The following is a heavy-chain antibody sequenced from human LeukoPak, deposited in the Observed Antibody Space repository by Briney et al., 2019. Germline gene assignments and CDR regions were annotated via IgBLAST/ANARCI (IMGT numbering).Heavy chain of an antibody. J-gene: IGHJ4*02. CDR1: GYTFTSYA. CDR2: ISTDTGNP. Sequence: ASVKVSCKASGYTFTSYAMNWVRQAPGRGLEWMGWISTDTGNPTYAQGFTGRFVFSLDTSVSTAYLQISSLKAEDTAVYYCARDVGDILTGYYIPFDYWGQGTLVTVSS. CDR3: ARDVGDILTGYYIPFDY. V-gene: IGHV7-4-1*02. D-gene: IGHD3-9*01.